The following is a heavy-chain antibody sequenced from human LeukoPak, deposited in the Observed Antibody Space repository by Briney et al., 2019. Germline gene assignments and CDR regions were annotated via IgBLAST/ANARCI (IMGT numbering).Heavy chain of an antibody. V-gene: IGHV4-61*02. D-gene: IGHD4-17*01. CDR3: ARVRTLRYYFDH. Sequence: SQTLSLTCTVSGGSISSGSYYWSWIRQPAGKGLEWIGRIYTSGSTNYNPSLKSRVTISVDTSKNQFSLKLSSVTAADTAVYYCARVRTLRYYFDHWGQGTLVTVSS. J-gene: IGHJ4*02. CDR2: IYTSGST. CDR1: GGSISSGSYY.